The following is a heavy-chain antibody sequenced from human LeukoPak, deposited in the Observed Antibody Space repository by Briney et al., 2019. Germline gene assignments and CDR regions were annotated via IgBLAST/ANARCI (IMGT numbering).Heavy chain of an antibody. V-gene: IGHV4-4*07. D-gene: IGHD3-22*01. J-gene: IGHJ4*02. Sequence: PSETLSLTCTVSGGSISSYYWSWIRQPAGKGLEWIGRIYTSGSTNYNPFLKSRVTMSVDTSKNQFSLKLSSVTAADTAVYYCAREGYYDSSGYPDYWGQGTLVTVSS. CDR3: AREGYYDSSGYPDY. CDR1: GGSISSYY. CDR2: IYTSGST.